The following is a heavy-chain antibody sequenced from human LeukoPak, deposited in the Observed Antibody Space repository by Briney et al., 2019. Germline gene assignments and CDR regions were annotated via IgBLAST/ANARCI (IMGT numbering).Heavy chain of an antibody. D-gene: IGHD4-11*01. J-gene: IGHJ3*01. CDR2: IKEDGSEK. Sequence: QPGGSLRLSCTASGFTFSRYWMSWVRQVPGKGPEFVANIKEDGSEKSYVDFVKGRFTISRDNVKNSVSLQMNSLRVEDTAVYYCARDPGYSGFDVWGQGIMVIVSS. CDR1: GFTFSRYW. CDR3: ARDPGYSGFDV. V-gene: IGHV3-7*01.